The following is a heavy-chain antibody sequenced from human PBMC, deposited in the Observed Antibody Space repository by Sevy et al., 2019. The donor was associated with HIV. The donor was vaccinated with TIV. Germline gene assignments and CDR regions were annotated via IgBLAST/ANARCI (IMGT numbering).Heavy chain of an antibody. CDR1: GYTFTSYG. CDR2: ISAYNGST. J-gene: IGHJ6*02. Sequence: ASVKVSCKASGYTFTSYGISWVRQAPGQGLEWMGWISAYNGSTNYAQKLQGRVTMTTDTSTSTAYMELRSLRSDDTAVYYCARDSIPLVQGVIITPYYYGMDVWGQGTTVTVSS. D-gene: IGHD3-10*01. CDR3: ARDSIPLVQGVIITPYYYGMDV. V-gene: IGHV1-18*01.